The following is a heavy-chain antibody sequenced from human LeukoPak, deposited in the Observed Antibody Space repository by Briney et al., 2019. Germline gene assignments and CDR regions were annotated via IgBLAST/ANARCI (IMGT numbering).Heavy chain of an antibody. J-gene: IGHJ4*02. CDR2: IGYTGTNT. Sequence: GGSLRLSCAASGFNFSSFGMHWVRQAPGEGVEWLAYIGYTGTNTYYGDSVKGRFNISRDNPKNTVNLQMNSMSAADTALYSCARDLTGKYYIAYWGQGTLVTVSS. D-gene: IGHD2-8*02. V-gene: IGHV3-30*02. CDR3: ARDLTGKYYIAY. CDR1: GFNFSSFG.